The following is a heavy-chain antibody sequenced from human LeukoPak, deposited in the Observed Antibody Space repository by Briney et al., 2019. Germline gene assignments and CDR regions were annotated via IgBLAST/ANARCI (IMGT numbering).Heavy chain of an antibody. J-gene: IGHJ3*02. Sequence: ASVKVSCKASGYTFTSYYMHWVRQAPGQGLEWMGIINPSGGSTSYAQKFQGRVTMTRDTSTSTVYMELSSLRSEDTAVYYCARVRIPPYCGGDCYSYDAFDIWGQGTMVTVSS. CDR2: INPSGGST. CDR3: ARVRIPPYCGGDCYSYDAFDI. CDR1: GYTFTSYY. V-gene: IGHV1-46*01. D-gene: IGHD2-21*02.